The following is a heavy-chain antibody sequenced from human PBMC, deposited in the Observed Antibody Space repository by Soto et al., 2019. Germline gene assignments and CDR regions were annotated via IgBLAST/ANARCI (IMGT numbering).Heavy chain of an antibody. V-gene: IGHV4-34*01. Sequence: SETLSLTCAVYGGSFSGYYWTWIRQPPGKGLEWIGEMNRSGSTNYNSSLKSRVTISVDTSQNQFSLKLSSVTAADTAVYYCARRYYGSGIHFDYWGQGTLVTV. CDR2: MNRSGST. CDR1: GGSFSGYY. CDR3: ARRYYGSGIHFDY. J-gene: IGHJ4*02. D-gene: IGHD3-10*01.